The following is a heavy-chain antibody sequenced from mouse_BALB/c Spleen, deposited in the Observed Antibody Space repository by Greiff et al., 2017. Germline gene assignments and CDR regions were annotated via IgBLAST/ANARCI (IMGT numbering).Heavy chain of an antibody. J-gene: IGHJ4*01. V-gene: IGHV5-12-1*01. CDR2: ISSGGGGT. CDR1: GFAFSSYD. CDR3: ARRQVGRYYMDY. Sequence: EVKLVESGGGLVKPGGSLKLSCAASGFAFSSYDMSWVRQTPGKRLEWVAYISSGGGGTYYPDTVKGRVTISRDNATNTLYLQMSSLKSEDTAMYYCARRQVGRYYMDYWGQGTSVTVSS. D-gene: IGHD3-1*01.